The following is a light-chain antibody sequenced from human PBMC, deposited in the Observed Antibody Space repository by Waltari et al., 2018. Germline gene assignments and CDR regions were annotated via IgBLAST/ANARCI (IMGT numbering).Light chain of an antibody. V-gene: IGLV3-1*01. CDR3: QAWDSNTFVV. CDR1: KLGDKY. CDR2: QDK. J-gene: IGLJ2*01. Sequence: SYELTQPPSVSGSPGQTATITCSGDKLGDKYASWYQQKAGQSPVLVIYQDKKRPSGIPERFSGSNSGNIATLTISGTQAVDEADYYCQAWDSNTFVVFGGGTRLTVL.